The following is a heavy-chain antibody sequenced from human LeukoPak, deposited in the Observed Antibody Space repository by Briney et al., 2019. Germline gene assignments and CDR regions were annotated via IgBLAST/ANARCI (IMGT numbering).Heavy chain of an antibody. Sequence: ASVKVSCKASGYTFTSYGSSWVRQAPGQGLEWMGWVSAYSGDTNYAQKLQDRVTMTTDTSTRTAYMELRTLRSDDTAVYYCASNTGSDSSGYAYWGQGTLVTVSS. CDR1: GYTFTSYG. J-gene: IGHJ4*02. V-gene: IGHV1-18*01. CDR2: VSAYSGDT. CDR3: ASNTGSDSSGYAY. D-gene: IGHD3-22*01.